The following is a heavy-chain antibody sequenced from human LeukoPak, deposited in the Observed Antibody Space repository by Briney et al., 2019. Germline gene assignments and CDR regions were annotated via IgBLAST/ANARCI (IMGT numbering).Heavy chain of an antibody. CDR2: VSPNSGHT. V-gene: IGHV1-8*01. CDR1: GYTFTSYD. CDR3: ARGAPGSYCSGGSCPYFDY. J-gene: IGHJ4*02. D-gene: IGHD2-15*01. Sequence: ASVKVSCKASGYTFTSYDVNWVRQATGQGLEWMGWVSPNSGHTGYAQKFQGRVTMTTNTSISTAYMELSSLRSEDTAVYYCARGAPGSYCSGGSCPYFDYWGRGTLVSVSS.